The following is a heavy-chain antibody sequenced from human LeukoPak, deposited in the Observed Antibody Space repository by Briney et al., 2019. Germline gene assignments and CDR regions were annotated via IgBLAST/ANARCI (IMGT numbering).Heavy chain of an antibody. Sequence: SETLSLTCAVYGESFSGHYWSWIRQPPGKGLEWIGSIYYSKNTYYNPSLKSRVTISADTSKNQFSLTLGSVSATDTAVYYCVSPRGFSYGYFDYWGQGTLVTVSS. CDR2: IYYSKNT. D-gene: IGHD5-18*01. V-gene: IGHV4-34*01. J-gene: IGHJ4*02. CDR3: VSPRGFSYGYFDY. CDR1: GESFSGHY.